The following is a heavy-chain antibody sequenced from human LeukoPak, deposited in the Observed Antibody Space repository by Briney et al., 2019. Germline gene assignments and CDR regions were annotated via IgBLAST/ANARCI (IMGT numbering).Heavy chain of an antibody. J-gene: IGHJ4*02. V-gene: IGHV1-69*06. D-gene: IGHD3-9*01. CDR2: IIPIFGTA. CDR1: GGTFSSYA. CDR3: APLTYDILTGYYKGYFDY. Sequence: ASVKVSCKASGGTFSSYAISWVRQAPGQGLEWMGGIIPIFGTANYAQKFQGRVTITADKSTSTAYTELSSLRSEDTAVYYCAPLTYDILTGYYKGYFDYWGQGTLVTVSS.